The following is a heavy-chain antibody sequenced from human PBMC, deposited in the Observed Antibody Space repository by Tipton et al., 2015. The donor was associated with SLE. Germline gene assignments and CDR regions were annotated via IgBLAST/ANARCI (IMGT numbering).Heavy chain of an antibody. CDR1: GLTFSSYE. Sequence: LRLSCAASGLTFSSYEMNWVRQAPGKGLEWIGYIYYSGSTNYNPSLKSRVTISVDTSKNQFSLKLSSVTAADTAVYYCARDRREQWLEGWYFDLWGRGTLVTVSS. CDR3: ARDRREQWLEGWYFDL. J-gene: IGHJ2*01. V-gene: IGHV4-59*01. D-gene: IGHD6-19*01. CDR2: IYYSGST.